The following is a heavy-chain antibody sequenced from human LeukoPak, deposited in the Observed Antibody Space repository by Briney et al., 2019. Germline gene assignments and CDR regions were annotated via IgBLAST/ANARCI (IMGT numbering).Heavy chain of an antibody. D-gene: IGHD6-19*01. CDR2: ISTGSTI. Sequence: GGSLRPSCAASGFSFSSYEMNWVRQAPGKGLEWVSYISTGSTIHYADSVKGRFTISRDNPKKTLYLQMNSLRAEDAAIYYCARDLAVAGNGHFWGQGTLVTVSS. CDR1: GFSFSSYE. CDR3: ARDLAVAGNGHF. J-gene: IGHJ4*02. V-gene: IGHV3-48*03.